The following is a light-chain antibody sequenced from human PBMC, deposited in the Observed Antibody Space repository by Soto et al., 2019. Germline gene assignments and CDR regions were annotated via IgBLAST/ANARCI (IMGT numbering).Light chain of an antibody. CDR3: QQRSNWPRT. CDR1: QSVSSN. Sequence: EIVLTPSPATLSLSPGERATLSCRASQSVSSNLAWYQQKPGQAPRLLIYDASSRATGIPARFSGSGSGTDFTLTISSLEPEDFAVYYCQQRSNWPRTFGQGTKVDIK. J-gene: IGKJ1*01. CDR2: DAS. V-gene: IGKV3-11*01.